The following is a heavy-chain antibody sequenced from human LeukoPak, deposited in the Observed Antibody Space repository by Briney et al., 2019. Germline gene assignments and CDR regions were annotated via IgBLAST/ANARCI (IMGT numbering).Heavy chain of an antibody. J-gene: IGHJ4*02. D-gene: IGHD6-19*01. Sequence: GGSLRLSCAASGFTFSSYAMSWVRQAPGKGLEWVSAISGSGGSTYYADSVKGLFTISRDNSKNTLYLQMNSLRAEDTAVYYCAKALQAVAGNWGSDFDYWGQGTLVTVSS. CDR3: AKALQAVAGNWGSDFDY. CDR2: ISGSGGST. CDR1: GFTFSSYA. V-gene: IGHV3-23*01.